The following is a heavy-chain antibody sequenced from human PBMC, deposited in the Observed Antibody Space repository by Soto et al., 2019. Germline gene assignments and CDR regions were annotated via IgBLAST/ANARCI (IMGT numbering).Heavy chain of an antibody. J-gene: IGHJ4*02. D-gene: IGHD3-10*01. V-gene: IGHV3-7*01. CDR3: ARDETYYYGSGPV. CDR2: IKQDGSEK. CDR1: GFTFRNCL. Sequence: LRLSSVAPGFTFRNCLKALFRQAPVTGLEWVANIKQDGSEKYYVDSVKGRVTISRDNTTHSLYLQMNSPRAEDTVVYYCARDETYYYGSGPVGGQGTLVTVSS.